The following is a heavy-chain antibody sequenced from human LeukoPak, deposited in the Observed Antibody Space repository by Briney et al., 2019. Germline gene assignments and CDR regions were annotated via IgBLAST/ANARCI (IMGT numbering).Heavy chain of an antibody. CDR2: VWYDGTRK. CDR1: GFTFTGNG. Sequence: GGSLRLSCAASGFTFTGNGFHWVRQAPGKGLEGGAVVWYDGTRKYYADSVKGRFTVSRDNSENTVYLQISGLRAEDTAVYYCARDTDTTSHYGRFDPWGQGTLVTVSS. D-gene: IGHD4-17*01. J-gene: IGHJ5*02. V-gene: IGHV3-33*01. CDR3: ARDTDTTSHYGRFDP.